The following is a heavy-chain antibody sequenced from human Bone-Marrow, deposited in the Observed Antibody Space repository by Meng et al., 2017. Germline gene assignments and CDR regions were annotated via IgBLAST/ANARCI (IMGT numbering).Heavy chain of an antibody. CDR1: GGSISSCGYY. CDR2: IYYSGRT. D-gene: IGHD6-13*01. CDR3: ARWAPSSRTFDY. Sequence: SGPGTVTPSQPLSLPCSVSGGSISSCGYYGRWIRQHPGKGLEWIGYIYYSGRTYYNPSLKSLVTISVDTSKNQFSLKLSSVTAADTAVYYCARWAPSSRTFDYWGQGTLVTVSS. V-gene: IGHV4-31*01. J-gene: IGHJ4*02.